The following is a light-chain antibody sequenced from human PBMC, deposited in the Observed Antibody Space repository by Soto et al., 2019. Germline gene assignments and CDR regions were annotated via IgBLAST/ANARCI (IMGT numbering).Light chain of an antibody. CDR3: QQYSKWPLT. J-gene: IGKJ4*01. CDR2: GAS. Sequence: EIVMTQSPATLSVSPGERATLSCRASQSVSSNLAWYQQKPGQAPRLLIYGASTGDTGIPARFSGSGSGTEFILTISSLQYEDFAVYYCQQYSKWPLTFGGGTKVAIK. CDR1: QSVSSN. V-gene: IGKV3-15*01.